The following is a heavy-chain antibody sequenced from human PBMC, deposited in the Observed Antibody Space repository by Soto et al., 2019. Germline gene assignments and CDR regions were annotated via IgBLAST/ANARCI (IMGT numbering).Heavy chain of an antibody. J-gene: IGHJ6*02. CDR3: ESQGAAGPYYYYYYGMDV. CDR2: INHSGST. V-gene: IGHV4-34*01. D-gene: IGHD6-13*01. Sequence: PSETLSLTCAVYGGSFSGYYWSWIRQPPGKGLEWIGEINHSGSTNYNPSLKSRVTISVDTSKNQFSLKLSSVTAADTAVYYCESQGAAGPYYYYYYGMDVWGQGTTVTVSS. CDR1: GGSFSGYY.